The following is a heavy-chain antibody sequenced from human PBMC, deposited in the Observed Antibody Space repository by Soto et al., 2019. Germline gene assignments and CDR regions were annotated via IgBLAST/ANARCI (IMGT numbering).Heavy chain of an antibody. V-gene: IGHV4-28*01. CDR1: GYSISSSNW. J-gene: IGHJ4*02. CDR2: IYYSGTT. D-gene: IGHD1-26*01. Sequence: QVQLQESGPGLVKPSDTLSLTCAVSGYSISSSNWWGWIRQPPGKGLEWIGYIYYSGTTSYNPSLKSXXTXSXXTSKNQFSLKLTSVTAVDTAVYYCARREIQGPIDYWGQGTLVTVSS. CDR3: ARREIQGPIDY.